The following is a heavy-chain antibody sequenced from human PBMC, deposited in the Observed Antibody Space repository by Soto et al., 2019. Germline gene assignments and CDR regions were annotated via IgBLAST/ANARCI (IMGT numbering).Heavy chain of an antibody. D-gene: IGHD5-18*01. CDR2: ISSSGSTI. V-gene: IGHV3-48*03. CDR1: GFTFSSYE. CDR3: ARERGYSYGYNWFDP. Sequence: VGSLRLSCAASGFTFSSYEMNWVRQAPGKGLEWVSYISSSGSTIYYADSVKGRFTISRDNAKNSLYLQMNSLRAEDTAVYYCARERGYSYGYNWFDPWGQGTLVTVSS. J-gene: IGHJ5*02.